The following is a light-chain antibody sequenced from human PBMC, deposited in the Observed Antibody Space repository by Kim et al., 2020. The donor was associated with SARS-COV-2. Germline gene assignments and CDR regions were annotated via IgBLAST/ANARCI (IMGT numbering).Light chain of an antibody. Sequence: QSALTQPASVSGSPGQSITISCTGSSSDVGSYNLVSWYQQVPGKAPKAMIYEGTKRPSGVSHRFSGSKSGNTASLTISGLQAEDEAHYFCCSYAGSSTWVFGGGTQLTVL. CDR2: EGT. CDR3: CSYAGSSTWV. J-gene: IGLJ3*02. V-gene: IGLV2-23*01. CDR1: SSDVGSYNL.